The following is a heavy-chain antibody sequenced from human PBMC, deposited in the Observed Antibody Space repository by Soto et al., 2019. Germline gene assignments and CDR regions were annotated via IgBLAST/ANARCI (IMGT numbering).Heavy chain of an antibody. D-gene: IGHD2-15*01. CDR2: ISYHGSDQ. J-gene: IGHJ6*02. CDR3: AKQHCSGGSCYYHYYGMDV. V-gene: IGHV3-30*18. CDR1: GFTFSSYG. Sequence: QPGGSLRLSCAASGFTFSSYGMHWVRQAPGKGLEWVAVISYHGSDQFYADSVKGRYSISRDNSKNTVHLQMNSLRAEDTAVYYCAKQHCSGGSCYYHYYGMDVWGQGSTVTVSS.